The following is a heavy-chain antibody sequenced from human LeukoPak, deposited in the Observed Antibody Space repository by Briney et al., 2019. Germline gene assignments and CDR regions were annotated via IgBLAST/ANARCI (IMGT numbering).Heavy chain of an antibody. CDR1: GFTFNNYA. Sequence: GGSLRLSCAGSGFTFNNYAMSWVRQAPGKGLEWVSGFAMIDDIIHYVDSVKGRFTISRDNSKNMLYLQMNSLRAEDTAVYYCAKVRMDIVATSLTDYWGQGTLVTVSS. V-gene: IGHV3-23*05. CDR3: AKVRMDIVATSLTDY. CDR2: FAMIDDII. J-gene: IGHJ4*02. D-gene: IGHD5-12*01.